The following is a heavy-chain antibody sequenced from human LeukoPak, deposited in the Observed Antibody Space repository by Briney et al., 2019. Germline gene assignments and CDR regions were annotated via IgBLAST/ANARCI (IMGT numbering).Heavy chain of an antibody. CDR1: GFTFSNYA. CDR3: ARGGDYDILTGPHYYYGMDV. J-gene: IGHJ6*02. CDR2: ISYDGTNK. V-gene: IGHV3-30-3*01. Sequence: GGSLRLSCAASGFTFSNYAMHWVRQAPGKGLQWVAIISYDGTNKYYADSVKGRFTISRDNSKNTLYLQMNSLRAEDTAVYYCARGGDYDILTGPHYYYGMDVWGQGTTVTVSS. D-gene: IGHD3-9*01.